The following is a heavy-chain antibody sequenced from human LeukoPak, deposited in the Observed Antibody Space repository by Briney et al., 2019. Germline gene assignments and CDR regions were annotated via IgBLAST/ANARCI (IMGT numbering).Heavy chain of an antibody. CDR2: IYYSGST. D-gene: IGHD6-13*01. V-gene: IGHV4-39*07. J-gene: IGHJ5*02. Sequence: SETLSLTCTVSGGSISSSSYCCGWIRQPPGKGLEWIGSIYYSGSTYYNPSLKSRVAISIDTSKNQFSLKLSSVTAADTAVYYCAVSSSWYGDWFDPWGQGTLVTVSS. CDR1: GGSISSSSYC. CDR3: AVSSSWYGDWFDP.